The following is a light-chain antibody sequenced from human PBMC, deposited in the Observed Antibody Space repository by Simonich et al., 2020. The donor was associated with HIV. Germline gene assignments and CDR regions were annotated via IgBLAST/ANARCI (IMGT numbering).Light chain of an antibody. CDR3: QQYNSYSPLT. J-gene: IGKJ4*01. CDR1: QDISNY. Sequence: DIQMTQSPSSLSASVGDRVTITCQASQDISNYLNWSQQKPGKAPKLLIYDASNLETGVPSRFSGSGSGTDFTFTISSLQPEDIATYYCQQYNSYSPLTFGGGTKVEIK. CDR2: DAS. V-gene: IGKV1-33*01.